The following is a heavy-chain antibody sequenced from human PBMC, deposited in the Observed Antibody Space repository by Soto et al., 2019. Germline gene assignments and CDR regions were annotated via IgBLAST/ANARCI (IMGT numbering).Heavy chain of an antibody. CDR1: GGSTSSSSYY. Sequence: QLQLQESGPGLVKPSETLSLTCSVSGGSTSSSSYYWGWIRQPPGKGLEWIGSIYYSGLTYYNPSLRSRVSISVDTSKNQFSLKLSSVTAADTAVYYCGRQLNNYNGWFDPWGQGTLVTVSS. D-gene: IGHD4-4*01. CDR2: IYYSGLT. J-gene: IGHJ5*02. V-gene: IGHV4-39*01. CDR3: GRQLNNYNGWFDP.